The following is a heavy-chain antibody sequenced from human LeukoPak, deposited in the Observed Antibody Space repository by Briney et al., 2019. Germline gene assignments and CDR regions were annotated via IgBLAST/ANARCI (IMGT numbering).Heavy chain of an antibody. CDR3: VKDQDSSSWYYFDC. J-gene: IGHJ4*02. D-gene: IGHD6-13*01. CDR1: GFTFTSYG. V-gene: IGHV3-30*18. Sequence: GGSLRLSCAASGFTFTSYGMHWVRQAPGKGLEWVALITYDGYYKYYSDSVKGRFTISSDTSKNTMYLQMNSLRAEDTAVYYCVKDQDSSSWYYFDCWGQGTLVTVSS. CDR2: ITYDGYYK.